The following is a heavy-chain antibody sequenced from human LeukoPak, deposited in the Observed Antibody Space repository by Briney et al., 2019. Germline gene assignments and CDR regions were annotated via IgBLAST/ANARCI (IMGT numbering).Heavy chain of an antibody. CDR2: ISSSSSYI. CDR1: GFTFSSYS. Sequence: GGSLRLSCAASGFTFSSYSVNWVRQAPGKGLEWVSSISSSSSYIYYADSVKGRFTISRDNAKNSLYLQMNSLRAEDTAVYYYARGSFTLRDGDYETGVYWGQGTLVTVSS. V-gene: IGHV3-21*01. CDR3: ARGSFTLRDGDYETGVY. D-gene: IGHD4-17*01. J-gene: IGHJ4*02.